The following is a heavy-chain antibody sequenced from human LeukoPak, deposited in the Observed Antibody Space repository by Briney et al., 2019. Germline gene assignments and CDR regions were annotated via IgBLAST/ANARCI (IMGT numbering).Heavy chain of an antibody. CDR2: INPNSGGT. D-gene: IGHD3-10*01. CDR3: ARGTMVRGVNYDYGMDV. Sequence: GASVKVSCKASGYTFTGYYMHWVRQAPGQGLEWMGWINPNSGGTNYAQKFQGRVTMTRDTSISTAYMELSRLRSDATAVYYCARGTMVRGVNYDYGMDVWGQGTTVTVSS. CDR1: GYTFTGYY. J-gene: IGHJ6*02. V-gene: IGHV1-2*02.